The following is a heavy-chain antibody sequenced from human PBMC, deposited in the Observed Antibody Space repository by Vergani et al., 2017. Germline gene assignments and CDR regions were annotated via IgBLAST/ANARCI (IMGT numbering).Heavy chain of an antibody. Sequence: EVQLLESGGGLVQPGGSLRLSCAASGFTFSSYAMSWVRQAPGKGLEWVSAISGSGGSTYYADSVKGRFTISRYNSKNTLYLQMNSLRAEDTAVYYCAKDRSYYYDSSGYYGGYFDYWGQGTLVTVSS. V-gene: IGHV3-23*01. D-gene: IGHD3-22*01. CDR1: GFTFSSYA. J-gene: IGHJ4*02. CDR3: AKDRSYYYDSSGYYGGYFDY. CDR2: ISGSGGST.